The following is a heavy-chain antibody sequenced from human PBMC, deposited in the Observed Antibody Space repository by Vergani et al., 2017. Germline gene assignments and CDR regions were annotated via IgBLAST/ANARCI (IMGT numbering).Heavy chain of an antibody. J-gene: IGHJ4*02. D-gene: IGHD4-17*01. CDR2: ISWNSGSI. V-gene: IGHV3-9*01. CDR3: AKAPWFSYGDSTYMDYFDY. Sequence: EVQLVESGGGLVQPGRSLRLSCAASGFTFDDYAMHWVRQAPGKGLEWVSGISWNSGSIGYADSVKGRFTISRDNAKNSLYLQMNSLIAEDTALYYCAKAPWFSYGDSTYMDYFDYWGQGTLVTVSS. CDR1: GFTFDDYA.